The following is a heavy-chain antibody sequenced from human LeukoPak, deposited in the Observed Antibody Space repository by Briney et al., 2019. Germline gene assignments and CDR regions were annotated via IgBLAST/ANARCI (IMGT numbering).Heavy chain of an antibody. V-gene: IGHV1-46*01. D-gene: IGHD4-17*01. Sequence: ASVKVSCKASGGTFSSYTISWVRQAPGQGLEWMGIINPSGGSTSYAQKFQGRVTMTRDTSTSTVYMELSSLRSEDTAVYYCARRTVTHNYYYYYYTDVWGKGTTVTVSS. CDR2: INPSGGST. CDR3: ARRTVTHNYYYYYYTDV. J-gene: IGHJ6*03. CDR1: GGTFSSYT.